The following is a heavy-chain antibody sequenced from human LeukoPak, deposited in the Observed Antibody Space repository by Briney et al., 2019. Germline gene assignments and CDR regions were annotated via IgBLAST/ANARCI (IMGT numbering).Heavy chain of an antibody. J-gene: IGHJ4*02. CDR1: GYAFTDFY. D-gene: IGHD2-2*01. Sequence: ASVKVSCKASGYAFTDFYIHWVRQAPGQGLEWMGWINPNSGGTTYAQKFQGRVTMTTDTSISTAYMELSRLKSDDTAVYYCARRYCSSTSCYYFDYWGQGTLVTVSS. V-gene: IGHV1-2*02. CDR3: ARRYCSSTSCYYFDY. CDR2: INPNSGGT.